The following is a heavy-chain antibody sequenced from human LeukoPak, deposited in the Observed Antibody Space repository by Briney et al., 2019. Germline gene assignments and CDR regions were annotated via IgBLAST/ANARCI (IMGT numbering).Heavy chain of an antibody. V-gene: IGHV1-18*01. J-gene: IGHJ4*02. CDR1: GYTFTSSG. CDR3: ARVFPKRAYCSSTSCYGTYFAY. CDR2: ISAYNGNT. D-gene: IGHD2-2*01. Sequence: ASVKVSCKASGYTFTSSGISGVRQAPGQGLEWMGWISAYNGNTNYAQKLQGRVTMTTDTSTSTAYMKLRSLRSDDTAVYYCARVFPKRAYCSSTSCYGTYFAYWGQGTLVTVSS.